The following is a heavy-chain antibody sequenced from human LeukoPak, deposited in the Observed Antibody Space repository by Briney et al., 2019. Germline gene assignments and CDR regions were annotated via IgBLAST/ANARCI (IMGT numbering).Heavy chain of an antibody. V-gene: IGHV4-59*01. Sequence: SETLSLTCTVSGGSISGYCWDWIRQPPGKGLEWIGYIYYSGSTNYNPSLKSRVTISVDTPKNQFSLKVRSVTAADTAVYYCARDRSGYSFGYGRFDYWGQGTLVTVSS. CDR2: IYYSGST. D-gene: IGHD5-18*01. J-gene: IGHJ4*02. CDR1: GGSISGYC. CDR3: ARDRSGYSFGYGRFDY.